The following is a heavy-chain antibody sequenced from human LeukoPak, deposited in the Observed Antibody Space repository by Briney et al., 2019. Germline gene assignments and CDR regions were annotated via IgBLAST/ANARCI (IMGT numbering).Heavy chain of an antibody. CDR1: GGSFSGYY. Sequence: SETLSLTCAVDGGSFSGYYWSWIRQPPGKGLEWIGEINHSGGTNYNPSLKSRVTISVDTSKNQFSLKLSSVTAADTAVYYCARGGPGSYYIYLGYWGQGTLVTVSS. D-gene: IGHD3-10*01. J-gene: IGHJ4*02. CDR2: INHSGGT. CDR3: ARGGPGSYYIYLGY. V-gene: IGHV4-34*01.